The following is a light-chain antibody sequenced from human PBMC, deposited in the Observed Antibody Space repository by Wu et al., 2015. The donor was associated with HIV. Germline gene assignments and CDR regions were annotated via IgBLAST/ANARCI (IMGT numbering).Light chain of an antibody. CDR3: QHYDRSPPFYS. CDR2: GAL. Sequence: EIVLTQSPGTLSLSPGERATLSCRASQTINSSYLTWYQQRPGQAPRVLIYGALSRATGIPDRFSGSGSGTDFTLTISRLEPEDFAVYYCQHYDRSPPFYSFGQGTKLEIK. J-gene: IGKJ2*03. CDR1: QTINSSY. V-gene: IGKV3-20*01.